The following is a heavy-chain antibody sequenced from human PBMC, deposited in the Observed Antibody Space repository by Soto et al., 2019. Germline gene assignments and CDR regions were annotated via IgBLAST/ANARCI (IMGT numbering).Heavy chain of an antibody. Sequence: GGSLRLSCAGSGFPFSNSWINWVRHVPWEGLEWNGRSKSLALGVTTDCAAPVRGRFAITRDDSRNVAYMQMQGLHTDDTAHYYCTTDSYRCMVVVRFHYWAQGSLVSVSS. CDR1: GFPFSNSW. J-gene: IGHJ4*01. V-gene: IGHV3-15*07. CDR2: SKSLALGVTT. D-gene: IGHD2-15*01. CDR3: TTDSYRCMVVVRFHY.